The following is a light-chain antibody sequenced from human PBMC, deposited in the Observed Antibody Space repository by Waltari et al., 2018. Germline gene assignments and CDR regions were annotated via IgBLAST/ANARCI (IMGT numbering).Light chain of an antibody. J-gene: IGLJ2*01. V-gene: IGLV2-14*03. CDR1: SSDVDNYHH. CDR3: SSYTSSINVL. CDR2: DVS. Sequence: QSALTQPASVSGSPGQSITISCTGTSSDVDNYHHVSWYQQHPGTAPKLMFYDVSYRTSGISNRFSGSKSGNTASLTISGLQAEDEADYYCSSYTSSINVLFGGGTKLTVL.